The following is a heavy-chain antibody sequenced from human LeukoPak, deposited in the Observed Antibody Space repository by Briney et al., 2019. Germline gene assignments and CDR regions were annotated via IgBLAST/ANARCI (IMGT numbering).Heavy chain of an antibody. CDR1: GYTFTGYY. J-gene: IGHJ3*02. Sequence: ASVKVSCKASGYTFTGYYMHWVRQAPGQGLEWMGWINPNSGGTNYAQKFQGRVTMTRDTSISTAYMELSRLRSGDTAVYYCARSPTYDFWSGSAGAFDIWGQGTMVTVSS. D-gene: IGHD3-3*01. CDR2: INPNSGGT. CDR3: ARSPTYDFWSGSAGAFDI. V-gene: IGHV1-2*02.